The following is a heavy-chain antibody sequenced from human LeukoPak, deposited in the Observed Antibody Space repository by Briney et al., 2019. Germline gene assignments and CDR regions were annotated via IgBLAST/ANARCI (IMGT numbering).Heavy chain of an antibody. D-gene: IGHD6-13*01. CDR1: GGSINFYY. V-gene: IGHV4-59*01. CDR2: IYYSGST. Sequence: SETLSLTCTVSGGSINFYYWSWIRQPPGKGLEWIGYIYYSGSTNYSPSLKSRLTISVDTSKNQFSLKLSSVTAADTAVYYCARTYGSSGLGYFDLWGRGTLVTVSS. J-gene: IGHJ2*01. CDR3: ARTYGSSGLGYFDL.